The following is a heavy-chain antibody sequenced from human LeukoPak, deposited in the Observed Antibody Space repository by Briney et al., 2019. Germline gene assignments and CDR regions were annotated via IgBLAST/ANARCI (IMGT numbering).Heavy chain of an antibody. CDR3: ARAGGTSYSSNSFDY. J-gene: IGHJ4*02. V-gene: IGHV4-38-2*02. D-gene: IGHD6-13*01. CDR1: GYSISSGYY. CDR2: IYHSGST. Sequence: SETLSLTCTVSGYSISSGYYWGWIRQPPGKGLEWIGSIYHSGSTYYNPSLKSRVTISVDTSKNQFSLKLSSVTAADTAVYYCARAGGTSYSSNSFDYWGQGTLVTVSS.